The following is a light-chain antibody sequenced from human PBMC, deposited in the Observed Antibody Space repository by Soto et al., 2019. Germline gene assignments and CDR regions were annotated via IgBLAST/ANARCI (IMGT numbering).Light chain of an antibody. J-gene: IGKJ2*01. CDR2: AAS. V-gene: IGKV1-39*01. CDR1: QSISSY. Sequence: DIQMTQSPSSLSASVGDRVTITCRASQSISSYLNWYQQKPGKAPELLIYAASSLQSGVPSRFSGSVSGTDFTLTISSLQPEDVATYYCQQSYSTPYTFGQGTKLEIK. CDR3: QQSYSTPYT.